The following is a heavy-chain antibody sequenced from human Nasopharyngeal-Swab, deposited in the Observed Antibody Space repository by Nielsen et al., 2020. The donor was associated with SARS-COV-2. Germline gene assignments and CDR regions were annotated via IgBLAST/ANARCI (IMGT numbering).Heavy chain of an antibody. CDR3: ARAYDY. V-gene: IGHV3-74*01. Sequence: GGSLRLSCAASGFTFSDYWMHWVRQVPGKGLVWISGINSDGSKKVFADSVKGRFTISRDSAKNTVYLQMNSLRAEDTAVYYYARAYDYWGQGTLVTVSS. CDR2: INSDGSKK. CDR1: GFTFSDYW. J-gene: IGHJ4*02.